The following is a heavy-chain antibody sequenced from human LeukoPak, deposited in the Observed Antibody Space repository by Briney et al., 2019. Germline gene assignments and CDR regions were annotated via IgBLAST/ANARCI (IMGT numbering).Heavy chain of an antibody. CDR1: GFTFSSYS. J-gene: IGHJ4*02. D-gene: IGHD1-26*01. CDR3: AREGATTAFDY. V-gene: IGHV3-48*04. CDR2: ISSGGTTI. Sequence: GGSLRLSCAASGFTFSSYSMNWVRQAPGKGLEWVSHISSGGTTIYYADSVKGRFTISRDNAKNSLYLQMNSLRAEDTAVYYCAREGATTAFDYWGQRTLVTVSS.